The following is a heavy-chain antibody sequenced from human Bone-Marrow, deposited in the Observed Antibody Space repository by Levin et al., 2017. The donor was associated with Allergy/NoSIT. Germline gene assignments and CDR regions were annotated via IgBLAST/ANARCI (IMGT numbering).Heavy chain of an antibody. CDR2: IYTGGST. V-gene: IGHV3-66*01. CDR1: GFTVSTNY. Sequence: GGSLRLSCAASGFTVSTNYMSWVRQAPGKGLEWVSLIYTGGSTYYADSVKGRFTISRDNSTNTLFLQMNSLRAEDTAVYYCARVLRYYYVSRDLPFDPWGQGTLVTVSS. J-gene: IGHJ5*02. CDR3: ARVLRYYYVSRDLPFDP. D-gene: IGHD3-22*01.